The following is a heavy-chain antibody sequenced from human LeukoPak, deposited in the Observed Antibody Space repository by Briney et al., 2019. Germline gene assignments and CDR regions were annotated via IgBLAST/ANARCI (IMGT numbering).Heavy chain of an antibody. Sequence: ASVKVSCKASGYTFTNYYIHWVRQAPGQGLEWMGIINPSGGSTNFAQKFQGRVTMTTDTSTITVYMELSSLRSDDTAVYYCARDHPGDYASPDAFDIWGQGTMVTVSS. J-gene: IGHJ3*02. V-gene: IGHV1-46*01. D-gene: IGHD4-17*01. CDR1: GYTFTNYY. CDR2: INPSGGST. CDR3: ARDHPGDYASPDAFDI.